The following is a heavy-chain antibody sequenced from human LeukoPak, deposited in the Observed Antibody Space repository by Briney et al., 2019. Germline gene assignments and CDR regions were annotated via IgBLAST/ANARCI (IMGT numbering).Heavy chain of an antibody. CDR3: ARGGDLSSGWSEYYFDY. J-gene: IGHJ4*02. CDR2: IYTSGST. CDR1: GGSISSYY. D-gene: IGHD6-19*01. V-gene: IGHV4-4*07. Sequence: PSETLSLTCTVSGGSISSYYWSWIRQPAGKGLEWIGRIYTSGSTNYNPSLKSRVTISVDTSKNQFSLKLSSVTAADTAVYYCARGGDLSSGWSEYYFDYWGQGTLVTVSS.